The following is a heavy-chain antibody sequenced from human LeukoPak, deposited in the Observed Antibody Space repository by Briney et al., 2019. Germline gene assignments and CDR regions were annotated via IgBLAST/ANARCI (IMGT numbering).Heavy chain of an antibody. J-gene: IGHJ4*02. CDR3: ARGLYYDFWSGFDY. CDR2: IYYSGST. CDR1: GGSISSGGYY. Sequence: PSETLSLTCTVSGGSISSGGYYWSWIRQHPGKGLEWIGYIYYSGSTYYNPSLKSRVTISVDTSKNQFSLKLSSVTAADTAVYYCARGLYYDFWSGFDYWGQGTLVTVSS. V-gene: IGHV4-31*03. D-gene: IGHD3-3*01.